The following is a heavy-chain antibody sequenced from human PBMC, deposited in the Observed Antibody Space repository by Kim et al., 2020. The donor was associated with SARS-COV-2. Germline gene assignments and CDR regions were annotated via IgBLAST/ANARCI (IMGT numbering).Heavy chain of an antibody. CDR1: GFTVSSNY. D-gene: IGHD3-22*01. CDR3: ARALFYYESGGC. Sequence: GGSLRLSCAVSGFTVSSNYMSWVRQAPGKGLEWVSVIHSSDTTYYADSVKCRLTISRDNYKNTVFFQMNSLGAEDTAVYYCARALFYYESGGCWGQGALVTV. V-gene: IGHV3-53*01. J-gene: IGHJ4*02. CDR2: IHSSDTT.